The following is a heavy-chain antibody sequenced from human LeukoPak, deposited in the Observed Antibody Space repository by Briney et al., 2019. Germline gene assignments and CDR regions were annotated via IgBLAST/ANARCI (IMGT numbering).Heavy chain of an antibody. J-gene: IGHJ4*02. Sequence: SETASLTCAVYGGSFSGYYWSWTRQPPGKGLEWIGEINHSGSTNYNPSVKGRVTISVDTSKNQFSLKLSSVTAADTAVYYCARGRWLRLIDYWGQG. CDR1: GGSFSGYY. CDR2: INHSGST. CDR3: ARGRWLRLIDY. D-gene: IGHD5-12*01. V-gene: IGHV4-34*01.